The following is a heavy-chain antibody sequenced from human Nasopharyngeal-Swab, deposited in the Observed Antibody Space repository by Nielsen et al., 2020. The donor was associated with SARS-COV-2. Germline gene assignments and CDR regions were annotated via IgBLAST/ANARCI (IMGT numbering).Heavy chain of an antibody. D-gene: IGHD1/OR15-1a*01. J-gene: IGHJ4*02. Sequence: ASVKVSCKASGYTFTSYYMHWVRQAPGQGLEWMGRINPNGGATNYAQKFQDRVTMTRDTPINTAYMELSSLRSDDTAVYYCARAEQSRTNFDYWGQGVLVTVSS. CDR2: INPNGGAT. CDR3: ARAEQSRTNFDY. CDR1: GYTFTSYY. V-gene: IGHV1-2*06.